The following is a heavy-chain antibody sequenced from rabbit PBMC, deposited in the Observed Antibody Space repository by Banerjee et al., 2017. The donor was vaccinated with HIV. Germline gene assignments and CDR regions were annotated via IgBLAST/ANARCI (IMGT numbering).Heavy chain of an antibody. CDR3: AGGSYYVGFNL. J-gene: IGHJ4*01. V-gene: IGHV1S45*01. D-gene: IGHD8-1*01. Sequence: EESGGDLVKPEGSLTLTCTASGFSFSSSYWICWVRQAPGKGLEWIGTIYAGGSGSTDYASWAKGRFTISKTSSTTVTLQMTSLTAADTATYFCAGGSYYVGFNLWGPGTLVTVS. CDR1: GFSFSSSYW. CDR2: IYAGGSGST.